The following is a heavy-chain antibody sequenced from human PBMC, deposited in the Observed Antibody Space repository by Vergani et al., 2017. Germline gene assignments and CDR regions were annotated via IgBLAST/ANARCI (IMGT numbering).Heavy chain of an antibody. Sequence: QVQLQESGPGLVKPSETLSLTCTVSGGSISSYYWSWIRQPAGKGLEWIGRIYTSGSTNYNPSLKSRVPMSVATSKNQFSLKLISVTAADTAVYYCARDKAQYDVWSGKPYYYYYMDVWGKGTTVTVSS. CDR3: ARDKAQYDVWSGKPYYYYYMDV. J-gene: IGHJ6*03. D-gene: IGHD3-3*01. V-gene: IGHV4-4*07. CDR1: GGSISSYY. CDR2: IYTSGST.